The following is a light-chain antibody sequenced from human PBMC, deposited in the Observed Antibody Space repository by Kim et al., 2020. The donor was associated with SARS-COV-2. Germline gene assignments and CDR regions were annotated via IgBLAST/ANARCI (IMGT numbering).Light chain of an antibody. CDR2: KSS. CDR3: QQYNTYHT. CDR1: HSFNSW. V-gene: IGKV1-5*03. J-gene: IGKJ2*01. Sequence: LSAFVGDRVTITCRASHSFNSWLAWYQQKPGKAPNLLFYKSSSLQSGVPSRFSGSGSGTEFTLTISSLQPDDFATYYCQQYNTYHTFGQGTKLEI.